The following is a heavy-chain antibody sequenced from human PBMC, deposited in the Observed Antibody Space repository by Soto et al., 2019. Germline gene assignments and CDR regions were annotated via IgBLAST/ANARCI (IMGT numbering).Heavy chain of an antibody. V-gene: IGHV3-23*01. CDR3: AKDVYSGITSFDS. J-gene: IGHJ2*01. CDR1: GFTFSSYA. Sequence: EVQLLESGGGLVQPGGSLRLSCAASGFTFSSYAMSWVRQAPGKGLEWVSVVSGSAGSTYYADSVKGRFTISRDNSKNTLYLQMNRLRGDDTAVYYCAKDVYSGITSFDSWGRGTVVTVSS. D-gene: IGHD3-3*01. CDR2: VSGSAGST.